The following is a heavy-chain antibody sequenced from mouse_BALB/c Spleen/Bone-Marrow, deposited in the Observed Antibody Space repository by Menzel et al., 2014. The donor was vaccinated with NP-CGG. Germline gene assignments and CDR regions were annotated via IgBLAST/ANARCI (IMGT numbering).Heavy chain of an antibody. CDR2: ISSGSSTI. D-gene: IGHD2-1*01. Sequence: EVQGAESGGGLVQPGGSRKLSCAASGFTFSSFGMHWVRQAPEKGLEWVAYISSGSSTIYYADTVKGRFTISRANTKNTLFLQITSLRSEDTAVYYCGGRGNFAWFAYWGQGTLVTVSA. J-gene: IGHJ3*01. CDR1: GFTFSSFG. V-gene: IGHV5-17*02. CDR3: GGRGNFAWFAY.